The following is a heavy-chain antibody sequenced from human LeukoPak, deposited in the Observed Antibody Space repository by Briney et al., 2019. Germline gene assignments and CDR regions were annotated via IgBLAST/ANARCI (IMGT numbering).Heavy chain of an antibody. D-gene: IGHD4-23*01. V-gene: IGHV3-21*01. CDR1: GFTFSSYS. CDR3: ARLRWEQTGYSSDY. CDR2: ISSSSLYI. J-gene: IGHJ4*02. Sequence: PGGSLRLSCAASGFTFSSYSMNWVRQAPGKGLEWVSSISSSSLYIYYADSVKGRSTISRDNAKNSLYLQMNSLRAEDTAVFYCARLRWEQTGYSSDYWGQGTLVTVSS.